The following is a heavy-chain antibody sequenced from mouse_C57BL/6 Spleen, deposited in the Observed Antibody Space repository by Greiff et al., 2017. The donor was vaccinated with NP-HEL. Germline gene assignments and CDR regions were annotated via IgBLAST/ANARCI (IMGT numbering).Heavy chain of an antibody. J-gene: IGHJ3*01. V-gene: IGHV1-62-2*01. Sequence: QVQLQQSGAELVKPGASVKLSCKASGYTFTEYTIHWVKQRSGQGLEWIGWFYPGSGSITYNENFKDKATLTADKSSSTVYMELSRLTSEDSAVYFCARHEPHYYGSSYVGFAYWGQGTLVTVSA. CDR3: ARHEPHYYGSSYVGFAY. CDR2: FYPGSGSI. CDR1: GYTFTEYT. D-gene: IGHD1-1*01.